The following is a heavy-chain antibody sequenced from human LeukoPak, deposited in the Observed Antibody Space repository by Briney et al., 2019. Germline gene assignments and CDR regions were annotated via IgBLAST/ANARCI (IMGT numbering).Heavy chain of an antibody. CDR3: ARDSGYSYGFYYYMDV. D-gene: IGHD5-18*01. Sequence: GGSLRLSCAASGFTFSSYAMHWVRQAPGKGLEWVAVISYDGSNKYYADSVKGRFTISRDNSKKTLYLQMNSLRAEDTAVYYCARDSGYSYGFYYYMDVWGKGTTVTISS. CDR1: GFTFSSYA. CDR2: ISYDGSNK. V-gene: IGHV3-30*04. J-gene: IGHJ6*03.